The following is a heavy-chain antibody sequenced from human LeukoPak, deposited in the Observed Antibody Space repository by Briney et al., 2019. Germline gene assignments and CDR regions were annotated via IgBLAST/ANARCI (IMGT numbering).Heavy chain of an antibody. CDR3: VRDISGYYFDY. D-gene: IGHD3-22*01. V-gene: IGHV3-11*05. CDR2: ISGSSIYT. J-gene: IGHJ4*02. CDR1: GFTFSDYH. Sequence: KAGGSLRLSCAASGFTFSDYHMTWIRRAPGKGLEWVSYISGSSIYTRYADSVKGRFTISRDNAKNSLYLQMNSLRAEDTALYYCVRDISGYYFDYWGQGTLVTVSS.